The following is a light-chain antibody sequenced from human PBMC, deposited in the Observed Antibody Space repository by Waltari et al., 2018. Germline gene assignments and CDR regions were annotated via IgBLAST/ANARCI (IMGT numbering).Light chain of an antibody. J-gene: IGKJ1*01. CDR1: QGISSY. CDR2: AES. Sequence: AIRMTQSPSSLSASTGDRVTITCRASQGISSYLAWYQQKPGKAPKLLIYAESTLQNGGPSRFSGRGSGTDFTLTISCLQSEDFATYYCQQYYSYPRTFGQGTKVEIK. V-gene: IGKV1-8*01. CDR3: QQYYSYPRT.